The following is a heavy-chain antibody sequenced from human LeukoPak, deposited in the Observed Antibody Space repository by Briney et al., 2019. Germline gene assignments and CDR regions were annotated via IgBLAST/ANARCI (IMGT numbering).Heavy chain of an antibody. CDR3: ARGSGSNAWGNDY. J-gene: IGHJ4*02. CDR1: GYTFTNYG. Sequence: GASVTVSCTTSGYTFTNYGIDWVRQAPGQGLEWMGWISAYNYNIKYAQKFQDRVTMTADTSTSIAYMELRSLRSDDTAVYYCARGSGSNAWGNDYWGQGTLVTVSS. CDR2: ISAYNYNI. V-gene: IGHV1-18*01. D-gene: IGHD7-27*01.